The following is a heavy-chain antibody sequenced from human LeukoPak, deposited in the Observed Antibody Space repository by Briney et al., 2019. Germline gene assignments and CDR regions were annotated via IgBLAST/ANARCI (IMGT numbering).Heavy chain of an antibody. Sequence: SETLSLTCTVSGGSISSSSYYWGWIRQPPGKGLEWIGSIYYSGSTYYNPSLKSRVTISVDMSKNQFSLKLSSVTAADTAVYYCAITYYYDSSGSDAFDIWGQGTMVTVSS. CDR1: GGSISSSSYY. D-gene: IGHD3-22*01. V-gene: IGHV4-39*01. J-gene: IGHJ3*02. CDR3: AITYYYDSSGSDAFDI. CDR2: IYYSGST.